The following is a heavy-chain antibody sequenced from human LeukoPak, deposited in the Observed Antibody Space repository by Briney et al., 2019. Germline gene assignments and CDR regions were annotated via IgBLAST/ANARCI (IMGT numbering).Heavy chain of an antibody. D-gene: IGHD1-26*01. J-gene: IGHJ3*02. Sequence: ASVKVSCKASGYTFSSYGISWVRQAPGQGLEWMGWISAYNGNTNYAQKPQGRVTMTTDTSTSTAYMELRSLRSDDTAVYYCARREWDTLDAFDIWGQGTMVTVSS. CDR3: ARREWDTLDAFDI. V-gene: IGHV1-18*01. CDR2: ISAYNGNT. CDR1: GYTFSSYG.